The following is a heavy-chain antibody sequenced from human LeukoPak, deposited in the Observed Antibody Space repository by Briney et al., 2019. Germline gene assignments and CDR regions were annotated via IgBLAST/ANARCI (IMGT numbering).Heavy chain of an antibody. CDR1: GYTFTNYG. D-gene: IGHD3-9*01. Sequence: ASVKVSCKASGYTFTNYGITWVRQAPGQGLEWMGWISGYQGSTKYAQNFQGRVTMTIDTSTSTAYMDLRSLRSDDTARYYCAKASTRDTGYYFDSWGQGTLVTVSS. V-gene: IGHV1-18*01. CDR2: ISGYQGST. CDR3: AKASTRDTGYYFDS. J-gene: IGHJ4*02.